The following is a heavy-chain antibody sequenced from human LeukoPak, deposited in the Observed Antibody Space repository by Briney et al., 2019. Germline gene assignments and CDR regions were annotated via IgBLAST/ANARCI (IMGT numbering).Heavy chain of an antibody. CDR2: IFSADRT. CDR3: ARVGNYYDFDY. J-gene: IGHJ4*02. CDR1: GFTVGNNY. V-gene: IGHV3-53*01. Sequence: GGSLRLSCAASGFTVGNNYMSWLRPPPGEGLEWVSIIFSADRTYFADSVKGRFSISRDNSKNTLYLQMNSLRAEDTAVYYCARVGNYYDFDYWGQGTLVTVSS. D-gene: IGHD1-26*01.